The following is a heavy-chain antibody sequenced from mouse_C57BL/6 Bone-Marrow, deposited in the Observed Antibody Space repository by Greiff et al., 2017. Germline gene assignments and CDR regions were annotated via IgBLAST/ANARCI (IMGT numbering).Heavy chain of an antibody. J-gene: IGHJ4*01. CDR2: INPSSGYT. CDR3: ARPYYFHAMDY. Sequence: VQLQQSGAELARPGASVKMSCKASGYTFTSYTMHWVKQRPGQGLEWIGYINPSSGYTKYNQKFKDKATLTADKSSSTAYMQLSSLTSEDSAVYYCARPYYFHAMDYWGQGTSVTVSS. CDR1: GYTFTSYT. V-gene: IGHV1-4*01. D-gene: IGHD1-1*01.